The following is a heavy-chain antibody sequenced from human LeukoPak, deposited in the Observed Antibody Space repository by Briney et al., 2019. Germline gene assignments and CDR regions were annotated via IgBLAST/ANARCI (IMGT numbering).Heavy chain of an antibody. D-gene: IGHD4-17*01. CDR1: GGTFISYA. J-gene: IGHJ4*02. V-gene: IGHV1-69*13. CDR2: IIPIFGTA. Sequence: GASVKVSCKASGGTFISYAISWVRQAPGQGLEWMGGIIPIFGTANYAQKFQGRVTITADESTSTAYMELSSLRSEDTAVYYCATGIGSYGDPQVDYWGQGTLVTVS. CDR3: ATGIGSYGDPQVDY.